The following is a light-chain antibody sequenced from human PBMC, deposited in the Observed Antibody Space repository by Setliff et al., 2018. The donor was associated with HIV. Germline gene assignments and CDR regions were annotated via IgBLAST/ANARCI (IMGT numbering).Light chain of an antibody. CDR1: SSDVGGYNY. V-gene: IGLV2-14*01. Sequence: QSVLAQPASVSGSPGQSITISCTGTSSDVGGYNYVSWYQQHPGKAPKLMIYDVSKRPSGVSNRFSGSKSGNTASLTISGLQAEDEADYFCNSYTSSSTLYVFGTGTKVTVL. J-gene: IGLJ1*01. CDR2: DVS. CDR3: NSYTSSSTLYV.